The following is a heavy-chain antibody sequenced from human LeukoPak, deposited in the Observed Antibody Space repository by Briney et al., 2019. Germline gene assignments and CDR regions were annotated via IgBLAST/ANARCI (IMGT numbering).Heavy chain of an antibody. CDR1: GFTFNNYG. Sequence: GRSLRLSCAASGFTFNNYGMHWVRQAPGKGLEWVAVKSDDGRNKYYADSVTGRFTISRDNAKNSLYLQMNSLRAEDTAVYYCARDSSDSSSWYSVYYYYYMDVWDKGTTVTISS. J-gene: IGHJ6*03. CDR3: ARDSSDSSSWYSVYYYYYMDV. D-gene: IGHD6-13*01. CDR2: KSDDGRNK. V-gene: IGHV3-30*03.